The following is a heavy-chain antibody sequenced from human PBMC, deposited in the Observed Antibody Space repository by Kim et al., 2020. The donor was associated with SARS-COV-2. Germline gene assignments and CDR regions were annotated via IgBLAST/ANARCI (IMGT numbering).Heavy chain of an antibody. CDR1: GFTFSSYS. Sequence: GGSLRLSCAASGFTFSSYSMNWVRQAPGKGLEWVSSISSSSSYIYYADSVKGRFTISRDNAKNSLYLQMNSLRAEDTAVYYCARYSYGYYYYGMDVWGQGTTVTVSS. D-gene: IGHD5-18*01. CDR2: ISSSSSYI. V-gene: IGHV3-21*01. CDR3: ARYSYGYYYYGMDV. J-gene: IGHJ6*02.